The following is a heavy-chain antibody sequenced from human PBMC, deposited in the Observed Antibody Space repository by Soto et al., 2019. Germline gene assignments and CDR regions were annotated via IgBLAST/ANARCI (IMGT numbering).Heavy chain of an antibody. CDR1: GFTFSSYA. Sequence: GGSLRLSCAASGFTFSSYAMSWVRQAPAKGLEWDSAISGSGGSTYYADSVKGRFTISRDNSKNTLYLQMNSLRAEDTAVYYCAKVRRGYCSSTSCYYFDYWGQGTLVTVSS. CDR3: AKVRRGYCSSTSCYYFDY. CDR2: ISGSGGST. D-gene: IGHD2-2*01. J-gene: IGHJ4*02. V-gene: IGHV3-23*01.